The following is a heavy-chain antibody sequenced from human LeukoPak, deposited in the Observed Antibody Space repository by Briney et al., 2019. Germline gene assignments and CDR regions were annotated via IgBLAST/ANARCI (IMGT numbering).Heavy chain of an antibody. Sequence: GGSLSLLCAASGFTFDDCAMQWVRRAPGRGLEWVSLISGDGGSTYYADCVKGRFTISRDNSKNSPYLQMNSLRTEDTALYYCAKDRDCRADVEYSQHWGQGTLFTVSS. V-gene: IGHV3-43*02. J-gene: IGHJ1*01. CDR3: AKDRDCRADVEYSQH. CDR1: GFTFDDCA. D-gene: IGHD2-21*02. CDR2: ISGDGGST.